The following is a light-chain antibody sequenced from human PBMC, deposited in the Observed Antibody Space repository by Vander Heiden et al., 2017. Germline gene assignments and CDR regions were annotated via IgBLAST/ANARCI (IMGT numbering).Light chain of an antibody. J-gene: IGKJ4*01. CDR3: QQRSNRPAA. CDR2: AAS. Sequence: DIVLTQSPATLSSSLGERATISCRASQSVSSYLAWYQQKPGQAPRLLIYAASNWATGVPARFSGSGSERDFTLTISSLEPEDFAIYYCQQRSNRPAAFGGGTMVEIK. CDR1: QSVSSY. V-gene: IGKV3-11*02.